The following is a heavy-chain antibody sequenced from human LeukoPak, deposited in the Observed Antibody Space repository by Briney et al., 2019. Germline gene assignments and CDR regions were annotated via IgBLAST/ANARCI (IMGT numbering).Heavy chain of an antibody. CDR1: GASISSYY. CDR3: AARGSRYSSGLDY. CDR2: IYYSGST. V-gene: IGHV4-59*01. D-gene: IGHD6-19*01. Sequence: SETLSLTCTASGASISSYYWSWLRQPPGKGLEGIGYIYYSGSTNYNPSLRSRVTISVDTSKNQFSLKLSSVTAADTAVYYCAARGSRYSSGLDYWGQGTLVTVSS. J-gene: IGHJ4*02.